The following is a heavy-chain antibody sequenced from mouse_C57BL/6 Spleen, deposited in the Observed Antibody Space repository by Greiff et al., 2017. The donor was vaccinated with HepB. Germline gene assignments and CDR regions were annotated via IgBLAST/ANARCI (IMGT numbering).Heavy chain of an antibody. CDR2: IWRGGST. CDR1: GFSLTSYG. J-gene: IGHJ4*01. Sequence: QVQLQQSGPGLVQPSQSLSITCTVSGFSLTSYGVHWVRQSPGKGLEWLGVIWRGGSTDYNAAFMSRLSITKDNSKSQVFFKMNSLQADDTAIYYCAEPITTVEYYAMDYWGQGTSVTVSS. V-gene: IGHV2-5*01. CDR3: AEPITTVEYYAMDY. D-gene: IGHD1-1*01.